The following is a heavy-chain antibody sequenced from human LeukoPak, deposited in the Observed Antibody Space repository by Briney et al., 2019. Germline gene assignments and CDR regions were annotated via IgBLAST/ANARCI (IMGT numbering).Heavy chain of an antibody. J-gene: IGHJ2*01. Sequence: GGSLRLSCAASGFTFSDYAMNWVRQAPGKGLEWVAFIRYDGSNKYYADSVKGRFTISRDNSKNTLYLQMNSLRAEDTAVYYCAKDWTGTKPFDLWGRGTLVTVSS. CDR2: IRYDGSNK. D-gene: IGHD3/OR15-3a*01. CDR1: GFTFSDYA. V-gene: IGHV3-30*02. CDR3: AKDWTGTKPFDL.